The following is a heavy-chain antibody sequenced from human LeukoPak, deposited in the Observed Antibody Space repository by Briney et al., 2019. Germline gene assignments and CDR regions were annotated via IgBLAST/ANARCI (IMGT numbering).Heavy chain of an antibody. Sequence: ASVKVSCKASGYTFTSYGISWVRQAPGQGLEWMGRISAYNGNTNYAQKLQGRVTMTTDTSTSTAYMELRSLRSDDTAVYYCAKGDRDGYNSALDYWGQGTLVTVSS. CDR3: AKGDRDGYNSALDY. V-gene: IGHV1-18*01. D-gene: IGHD5-24*01. CDR2: ISAYNGNT. CDR1: GYTFTSYG. J-gene: IGHJ4*02.